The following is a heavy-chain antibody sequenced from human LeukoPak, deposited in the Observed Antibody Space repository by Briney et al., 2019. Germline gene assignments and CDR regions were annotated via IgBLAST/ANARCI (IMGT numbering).Heavy chain of an antibody. D-gene: IGHD4-17*01. J-gene: IGHJ4*02. CDR3: ARDLSTTYGDPYFDY. CDR2: ISSSSSYI. Sequence: GGSLRLSCAASGFTFSSYSMNWVRQAPGKGLEWVSSISSSSSYIYYADSVKGRFTISRDNAKNSLYLQMNSLRAEDTAVYYCARDLSTTYGDPYFDYWGQGTLVTVSS. CDR1: GFTFSSYS. V-gene: IGHV3-21*01.